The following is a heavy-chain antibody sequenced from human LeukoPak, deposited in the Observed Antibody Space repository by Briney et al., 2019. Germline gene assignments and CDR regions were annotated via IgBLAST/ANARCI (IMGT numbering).Heavy chain of an antibody. V-gene: IGHV3-21*01. CDR1: GFTFSSYS. D-gene: IGHD5-18*01. CDR2: ISSSSSYI. Sequence: GGSLRLSCAASGFTFSSYSMNWVRQAPGKGLEWVSSISSSSSYIYYADPVKGRFTISRDNAKNSLYLQMNSLRAEDTAVYYCARVVYSYGLVYMDVWGKGTTVTVSS. J-gene: IGHJ6*03. CDR3: ARVVYSYGLVYMDV.